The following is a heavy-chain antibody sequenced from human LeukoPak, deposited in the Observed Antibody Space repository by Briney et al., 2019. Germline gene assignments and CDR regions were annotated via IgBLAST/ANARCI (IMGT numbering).Heavy chain of an antibody. V-gene: IGHV4-39*01. Sequence: SETLSLTCTVSGGSISSSSYYWGWIRQPPGKGLEWIGSIYYSGSTYYNPSLKSRVTISIDTSKNQFSLKLSSVTAADTAVYYCARRLRYDFSGPWGQGTLVTVSS. CDR2: IYYSGST. CDR1: GGSISSSSYY. CDR3: ARRLRYDFSGP. D-gene: IGHD3-3*01. J-gene: IGHJ5*02.